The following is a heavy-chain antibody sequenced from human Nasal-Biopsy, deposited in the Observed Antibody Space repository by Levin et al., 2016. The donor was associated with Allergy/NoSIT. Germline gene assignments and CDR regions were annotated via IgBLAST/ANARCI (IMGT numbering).Heavy chain of an antibody. J-gene: IGHJ6*03. CDR1: GFYLSTYN. CDR3: VREDSDSWTQFHYMDV. CDR2: ITGDNHDA. D-gene: IGHD4-11*01. V-gene: IGHV3-21*06. Sequence: GESLKISCAASGFYLSTYNMDWVRQAPGRGLEWVSSITGDNHDAQYGDSVKGRFAISKDTRKNLLYLQMDSLRVEDTAVYFCVREDSDSWTQFHYMDVWGKGTTVTVSS.